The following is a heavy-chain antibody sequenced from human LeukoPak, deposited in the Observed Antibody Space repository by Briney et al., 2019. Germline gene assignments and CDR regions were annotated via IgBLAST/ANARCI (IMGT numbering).Heavy chain of an antibody. J-gene: IGHJ4*02. CDR1: GYTFTSYG. V-gene: IGHV1-18*01. CDR3: ARDYVDDIPMIKDY. D-gene: IGHD2-8*01. CDR2: ISAYNGNT. Sequence: ASVKVSCKASGYTFTSYGISWVRQAPGQGLEWMGWISAYNGNTNYAQKFQGRVTMTRDTSTSTVYMELSSLRSEDTAVYYCARDYVDDIPMIKDYWGQGTLVTVSS.